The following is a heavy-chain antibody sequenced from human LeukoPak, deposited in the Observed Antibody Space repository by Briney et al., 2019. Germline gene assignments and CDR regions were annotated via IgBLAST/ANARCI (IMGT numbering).Heavy chain of an antibody. D-gene: IGHD3-10*01. CDR3: ARGHSALRITMVRGVWYNY. CDR1: GGSFSGYY. CDR2: INHSGST. Sequence: SETLSLTCAVYGGSFSGYYWSWIRHPPGKGLEWIGEINHSGSTNYNPSLKSRVTISVDTSKNQFSLKLSSVTAADTAVYYCARGHSALRITMVRGVWYNYWGQGTLVTVSS. V-gene: IGHV4-34*01. J-gene: IGHJ4*02.